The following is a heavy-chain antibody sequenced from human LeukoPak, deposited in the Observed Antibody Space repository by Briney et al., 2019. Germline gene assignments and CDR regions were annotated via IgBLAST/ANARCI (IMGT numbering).Heavy chain of an antibody. Sequence: GGSLRLSCTASGFTFGDYAMSWFRQAPGKGLEWVGFIRSKAYGGTTEYAASVKGRFTISRDDSKSIAYLQMNSLKTEDTAVYYCTRTTEAGTHYFDYWGQGTLVTASS. D-gene: IGHD4-11*01. V-gene: IGHV3-49*03. CDR1: GFTFGDYA. CDR3: TRTTEAGTHYFDY. CDR2: IRSKAYGGTT. J-gene: IGHJ4*02.